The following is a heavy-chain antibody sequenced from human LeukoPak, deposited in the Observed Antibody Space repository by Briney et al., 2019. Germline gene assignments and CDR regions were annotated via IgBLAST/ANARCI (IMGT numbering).Heavy chain of an antibody. CDR1: GGSFSGYY. J-gene: IGHJ4*02. CDR3: ARYQPYSSPPPYSSGWYRRRNYFDY. CDR2: INHSGST. V-gene: IGHV4-34*01. Sequence: SETLSLTCAVYGGSFSGYYWSWIRQPPGKGLEWIGEINHSGSTNYNPSLKSRVTISVDTSKNQFSLKLSSVTAADTAVYYCARYQPYSSPPPYSSGWYRRRNYFDYWGQGTLVTVSS. D-gene: IGHD6-19*01.